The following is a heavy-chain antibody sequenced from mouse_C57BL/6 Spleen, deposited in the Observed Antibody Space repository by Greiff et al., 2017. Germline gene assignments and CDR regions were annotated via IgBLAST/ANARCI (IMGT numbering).Heavy chain of an antibody. D-gene: IGHD1-1*01. J-gene: IGHJ1*03. CDR3: ARGYGSRRGYFEV. CDR1: GYTFTGYW. Sequence: VHLQQSGAELMKPGASVKLSCTATGYTFTGYWIEWVKQRPGHGLEWIGEILPGSGSTNYNEKFKGKATFTADTSSNTAYVQLSSLTTKDSAIYYCARGYGSRRGYFEVWGTGTTVTVSS. CDR2: ILPGSGST. V-gene: IGHV1-9*01.